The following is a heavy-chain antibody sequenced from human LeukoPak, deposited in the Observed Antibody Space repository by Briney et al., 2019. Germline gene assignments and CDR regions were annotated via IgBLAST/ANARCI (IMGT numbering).Heavy chain of an antibody. V-gene: IGHV4-59*08. D-gene: IGHD4-17*01. CDR3: ARHGGAYGDYWYYFDY. Sequence: SETLSLTCTVSGGSISSYYGTWIRQPPGKGLEWIGYIYYSGSTNYNPSLKSRVTISVDTSKNQFSLKLSPVTAADTAVYYCARHGGAYGDYWYYFDYWGQGTLVTVSS. CDR1: GGSISSYY. J-gene: IGHJ4*02. CDR2: IYYSGST.